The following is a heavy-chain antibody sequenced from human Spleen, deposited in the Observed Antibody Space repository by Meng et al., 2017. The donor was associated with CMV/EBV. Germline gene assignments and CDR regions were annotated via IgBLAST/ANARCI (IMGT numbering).Heavy chain of an antibody. V-gene: IGHV1-18*01. D-gene: IGHD3-9*01. CDR3: ARSITIFQIDY. CDR2: INTYNGNT. Sequence: SCNASGYHFSSYGITWVRQAPGQGLEWMGWINTYNGNTNYAQKFQGRVTVTTDTSTRTTHMELRSLRSDDTAVYYCARSITIFQIDYWGQGTLATVSS. CDR1: GYHFSSYG. J-gene: IGHJ4*02.